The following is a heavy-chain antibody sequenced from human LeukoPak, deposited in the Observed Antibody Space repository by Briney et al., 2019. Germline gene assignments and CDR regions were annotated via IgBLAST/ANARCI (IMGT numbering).Heavy chain of an antibody. CDR2: MYYTGST. CDR1: GGSISSFY. Sequence: PSETLSLTCTFSGGSISSFYWSWIRQPPGKGLEWIGYMYYTGSTNYNPSLKSRVTISVDTSKNQFSLKLSSMTAADTAVYYCARHDGGLVGAVDYWGQGTLVTVSS. D-gene: IGHD1-26*01. J-gene: IGHJ4*02. V-gene: IGHV4-59*08. CDR3: ARHDGGLVGAVDY.